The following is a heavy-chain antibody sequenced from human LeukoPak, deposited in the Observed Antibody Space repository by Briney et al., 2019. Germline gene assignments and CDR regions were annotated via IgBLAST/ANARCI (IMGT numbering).Heavy chain of an antibody. CDR2: TSGSGGST. V-gene: IGHV3-23*01. Sequence: GRSLRLSCAASGFTFSSYAISWVRQAPGKGLEWVSATSGSGGSTYYADSVKGRFTISRDNSKNTLYLQMNSLRAEDTAVYYCAKELGSIVVVPAAPWAFDIWGQGTMVTVSS. J-gene: IGHJ3*02. CDR3: AKELGSIVVVPAAPWAFDI. D-gene: IGHD2-2*01. CDR1: GFTFSSYA.